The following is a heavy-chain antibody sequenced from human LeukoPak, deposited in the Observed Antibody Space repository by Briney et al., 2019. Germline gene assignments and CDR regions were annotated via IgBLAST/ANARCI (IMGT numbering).Heavy chain of an antibody. Sequence: GGSLRLSCAASGFTFSSYAMSWVRQAPGKGLEWVSAMSGSGGSTYYADSVKGRFTISRDNSKNTLYLQMNSLKTEDTAVYYCTTLEGGPIDYWGQGTLVTVSS. CDR1: GFTFSSYA. CDR2: MSGSGGST. V-gene: IGHV3-23*01. D-gene: IGHD1-14*01. J-gene: IGHJ4*02. CDR3: TTLEGGPIDY.